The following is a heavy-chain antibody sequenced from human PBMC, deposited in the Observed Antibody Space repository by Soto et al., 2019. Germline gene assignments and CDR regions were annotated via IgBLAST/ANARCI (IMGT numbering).Heavy chain of an antibody. V-gene: IGHV1-69*12. CDR2: IIPIFGTA. J-gene: IGHJ6*02. CDR1: GGTFNSYA. Sequence: QVQLVQSGAEVKKPGSSVKVSCKASGGTFNSYAISWVRQAPGQGLEWMGGIIPIFGTADYAQKFQGRITITAVESTSTAYMELSSLRSEDTAVYYCASHWGQAKRYYYYGMDVWGQGTTVTVSS. D-gene: IGHD7-27*01. CDR3: ASHWGQAKRYYYYGMDV.